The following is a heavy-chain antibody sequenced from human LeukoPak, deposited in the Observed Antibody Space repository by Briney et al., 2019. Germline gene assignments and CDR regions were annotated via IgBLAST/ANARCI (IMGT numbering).Heavy chain of an antibody. CDR3: ARVTINYGDFLDAFDI. CDR1: GGSFSGYY. V-gene: IGHV4-34*01. J-gene: IGHJ3*02. CDR2: INHSGST. D-gene: IGHD4-17*01. Sequence: SETLSLTCAVYGGSFSGYYWSWIRQPPGKGLEWIGEINHSGSTNYNPSLKSRVTISADTSKNQFSLKLSSVTAADTAVYYCARVTINYGDFLDAFDIWGQGTMVTVSS.